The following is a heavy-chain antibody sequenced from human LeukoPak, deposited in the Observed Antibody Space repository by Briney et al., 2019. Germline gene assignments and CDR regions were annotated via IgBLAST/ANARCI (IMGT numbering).Heavy chain of an antibody. V-gene: IGHV3-23*01. CDR3: AGYDSSGTLLLY. J-gene: IGHJ4*02. CDR1: GFTFSSYA. Sequence: GGSLRLSCAASGFTFSSYAMSWVRQAPGKGLEWVSAISGGGGSTYYADSVKGRFTISRDNSKNTLYLQMNSLRAEDTAVYYCAGYDSSGTLLLYWGQGTLVTVSS. CDR2: ISGGGGST. D-gene: IGHD3-22*01.